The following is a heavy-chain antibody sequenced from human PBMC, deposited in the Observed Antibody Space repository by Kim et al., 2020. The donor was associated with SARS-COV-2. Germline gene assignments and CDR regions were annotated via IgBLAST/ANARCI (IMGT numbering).Heavy chain of an antibody. Sequence: SVKVSCKASGGTFSSYAISWVRQAPGQGLEWMGGIIPIFGTANYAQKFQGIVTITADESTSTAYMELSSLRSEDTAVYYCARATVTSRSYYYYGMDVWGQGTTVTVSS. J-gene: IGHJ6*02. D-gene: IGHD4-17*01. V-gene: IGHV1-69*13. CDR3: ARATVTSRSYYYYGMDV. CDR1: GGTFSSYA. CDR2: IIPIFGTA.